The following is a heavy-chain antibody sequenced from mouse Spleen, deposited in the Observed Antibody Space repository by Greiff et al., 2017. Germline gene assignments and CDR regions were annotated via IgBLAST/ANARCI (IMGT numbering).Heavy chain of an antibody. CDR2: ISSGGGNT. V-gene: IGHV5-9*04. CDR3: ARHGSNYEGDWFAY. Sequence: DVKLQESGGGLVKPGGSLKLSCAASGFTFSSYTMSWVRQTPAKRLEWVATISSGGGNTYYPDSVKGRFTISRDNARNTLYLQMSSLRSEDTAMYYCARHGSNYEGDWFAYWGQGTLVTVSA. D-gene: IGHD2-5*01. CDR1: GFTFSSYT. J-gene: IGHJ3*01.